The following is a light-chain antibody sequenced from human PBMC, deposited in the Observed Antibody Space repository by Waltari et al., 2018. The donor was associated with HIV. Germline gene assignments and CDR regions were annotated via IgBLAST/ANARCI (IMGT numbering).Light chain of an antibody. Sequence: DIQLTQSPSSVSASVEDTVTITCRASQDITRLLAWFQQKPGKAPKPLIYGASNLQGGVPSKFSGSGSGTEFTLTISNLQPEDSATYFCQQHYSYPYTFGQGTKLE. CDR2: GAS. CDR3: QQHYSYPYT. J-gene: IGKJ2*01. V-gene: IGKV1-16*02. CDR1: QDITRL.